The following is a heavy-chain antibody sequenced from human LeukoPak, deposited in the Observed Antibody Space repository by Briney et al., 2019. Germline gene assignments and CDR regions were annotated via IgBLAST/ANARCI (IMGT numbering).Heavy chain of an antibody. D-gene: IGHD3-22*01. V-gene: IGHV4-34*01. CDR3: ARLDSSGYYRGVVFDY. Sequence: PSETLSLTCAVYGGSFSGYYWSWIRQPPGKGLEWIGEINHSGSTNYNPSLKSRVTISVDTSKNQFSLKLSSVTAADTAVYYCARLDSSGYYRGVVFDYWGQGTLVTVSS. CDR2: INHSGST. CDR1: GGSFSGYY. J-gene: IGHJ4*02.